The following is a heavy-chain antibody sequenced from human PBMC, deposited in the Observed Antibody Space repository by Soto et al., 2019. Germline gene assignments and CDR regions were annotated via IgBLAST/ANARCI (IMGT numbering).Heavy chain of an antibody. D-gene: IGHD6-13*01. V-gene: IGHV3-74*01. CDR1: GFTFSSYW. J-gene: IGHJ6*02. CDR2: INSDGSST. Sequence: GGSLRLSCAASGFTFSSYWMHWVRQAPGKGLVWVSRINSDGSSTSYADSVKGRFTISRDNAKNTLYLQMNSLRAEDTAVYYCARESGSAGPIYYYYGMDVWGQGTTVTVSS. CDR3: ARESGSAGPIYYYYGMDV.